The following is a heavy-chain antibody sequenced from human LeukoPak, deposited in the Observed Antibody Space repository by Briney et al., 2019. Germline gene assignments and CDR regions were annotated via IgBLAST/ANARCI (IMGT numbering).Heavy chain of an antibody. V-gene: IGHV4-39*01. CDR3: ARAEYVLRYFDWLLPFDP. Sequence: SETLSVTCTVSGDSISSSSYYWGWIRQPPGKGLEWIGSIYYIGSTYYNPSLKSRVTISVDTSKNQFSLKLSSVTAADTAVYYCARAEYVLRYFDWLLPFDPWGQGTLVTVSS. CDR1: GDSISSSSYY. CDR2: IYYIGST. J-gene: IGHJ5*02. D-gene: IGHD3-9*01.